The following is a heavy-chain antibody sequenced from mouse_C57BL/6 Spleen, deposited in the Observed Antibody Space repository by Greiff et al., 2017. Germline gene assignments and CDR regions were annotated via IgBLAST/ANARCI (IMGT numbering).Heavy chain of an antibody. J-gene: IGHJ4*01. CDR1: GYTFTSYW. CDR3: ARGKNYDYAMDY. D-gene: IGHD1-1*01. V-gene: IGHV1-59*01. Sequence: VKLQQPGAELVRPGTSVKLSCKASGYTFTSYWMHWVKQRPGQGLEWIGVIDPSDSYTNYNQKFKGKATLTVDTSSSTAYMQLSSLTSEDSAVYYCARGKNYDYAMDYWGQGTSVTVSS. CDR2: IDPSDSYT.